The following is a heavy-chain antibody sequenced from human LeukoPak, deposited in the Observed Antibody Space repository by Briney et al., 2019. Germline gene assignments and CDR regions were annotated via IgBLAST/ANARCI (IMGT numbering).Heavy chain of an antibody. CDR3: ARHAGVGDYLDY. J-gene: IGHJ4*02. CDR2: IYYSGST. Sequence: SETLSLTCTVSGGSISSSSYYWGWIRQPPGKGLEWIGSIYYSGSTYYNPSLKSRVTISVDTSKNQFSLKLSSLTAADTAVYYCARHAGVGDYLDYWGQGTLVTVSS. V-gene: IGHV4-39*01. CDR1: GGSISSSSYY. D-gene: IGHD4-17*01.